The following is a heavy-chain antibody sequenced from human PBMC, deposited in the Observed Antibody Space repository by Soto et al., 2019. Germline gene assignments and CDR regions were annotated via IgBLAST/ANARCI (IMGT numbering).Heavy chain of an antibody. CDR2: ISGSGGST. D-gene: IGHD3-9*01. CDR1: GFTFSSYA. J-gene: IGHJ6*02. V-gene: IGHV3-23*01. Sequence: PGGSLRLSFAASGFTFSSYAMSWVRQAPGKGLEWVSAISGSGGSTYYADSVKGRFTISRDNSKNTLYLQMNSLRAEDTAVYYCAKGGFRYFDWSYCYGMDVWGQGTTVTVSS. CDR3: AKGGFRYFDWSYCYGMDV.